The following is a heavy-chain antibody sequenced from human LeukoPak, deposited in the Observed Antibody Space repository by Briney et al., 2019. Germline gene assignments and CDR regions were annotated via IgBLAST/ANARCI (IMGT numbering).Heavy chain of an antibody. Sequence: PSETLSLTCTVSGGSISSYYWSWIRQPPGKGLEWIAYIYYSGSTNYNPSLKSRVTISVDTSKNQFSLKLSSVTAADTAVYYCARGGDGYNYFDNWGQGTLVTVSS. V-gene: IGHV4-59*01. CDR3: ARGGDGYNYFDN. J-gene: IGHJ4*02. D-gene: IGHD5-24*01. CDR2: IYYSGST. CDR1: GGSISSYY.